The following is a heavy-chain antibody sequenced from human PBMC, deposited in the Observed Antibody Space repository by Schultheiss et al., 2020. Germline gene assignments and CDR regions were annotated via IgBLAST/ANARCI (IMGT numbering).Heavy chain of an antibody. CDR3: ARVSGYGETIDY. D-gene: IGHD5-12*01. V-gene: IGHV4-39*07. Sequence: SETLSLTCTVSGGSISSGGYYWSWIRQHPGKGLEWIGSIYHSGSTYYNPSLKSRVTISVDTSKNQFSLKLSSVTAADTAVYYCARVSGYGETIDYWGQGALGTVSS. J-gene: IGHJ4*02. CDR1: GGSISSGGYY. CDR2: IYHSGST.